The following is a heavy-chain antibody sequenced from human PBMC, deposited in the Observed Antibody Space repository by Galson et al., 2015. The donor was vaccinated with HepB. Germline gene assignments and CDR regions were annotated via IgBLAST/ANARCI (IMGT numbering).Heavy chain of an antibody. CDR3: ARHGLEMATIAYFDY. CDR2: IDPSDSYT. Sequence: QSGAEVTKPGESLRISCQGSGYSFTSYWISWVRQMPGKGLEWMGRIDPSDSYTNYSPSFQGHVTISADKSISTAYLQWSSLKASDTAMYYCARHGLEMATIAYFDYWGQGTLVTVSS. CDR1: GYSFTSYW. D-gene: IGHD5-24*01. V-gene: IGHV5-10-1*01. J-gene: IGHJ4*02.